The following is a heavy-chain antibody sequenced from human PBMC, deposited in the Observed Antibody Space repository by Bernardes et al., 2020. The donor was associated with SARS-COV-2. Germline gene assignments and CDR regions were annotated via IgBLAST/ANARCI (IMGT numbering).Heavy chain of an antibody. J-gene: IGHJ6*02. D-gene: IGHD3-10*01. V-gene: IGHV4-34*01. Sequence: SETLSLTCAVYGGSFSGYYWSWIRQPPGKGLEWIGEINHSGSTNYNPSLKSRVTISVDTSKNQFSLKLSSVTAADTAVYYCARESVWFVVYGMDVWGQGTTVTVSS. CDR3: ARESVWFVVYGMDV. CDR2: INHSGST. CDR1: GGSFSGYY.